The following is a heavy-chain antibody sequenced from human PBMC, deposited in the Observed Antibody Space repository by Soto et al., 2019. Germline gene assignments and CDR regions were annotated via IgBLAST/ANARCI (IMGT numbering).Heavy chain of an antibody. Sequence: SLRLSCAASGFTFDDYAMHWVRQTPGKGLEWVSGLSWNSGSIGYADSVKGRFTISRDNAKNSLYLQMNSLRAEDTAVYYCARDLGYNWNDFLWTYYYYGMDVWGPGTTVTVSS. CDR1: GFTFDDYA. CDR2: LSWNSGSI. J-gene: IGHJ6*02. V-gene: IGHV3-9*01. CDR3: ARDLGYNWNDFLWTYYYYGMDV. D-gene: IGHD1-1*01.